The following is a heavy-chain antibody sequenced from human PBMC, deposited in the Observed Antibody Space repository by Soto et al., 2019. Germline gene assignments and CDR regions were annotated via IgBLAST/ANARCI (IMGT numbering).Heavy chain of an antibody. J-gene: IGHJ6*02. V-gene: IGHV5-10-1*01. CDR2: IDPSDSYT. CDR3: ARRPIAAAGRYYYYGMDV. D-gene: IGHD6-13*01. Sequence: GESLKISCKGSGYSFTSYWISWVRQMPGKGLEWMGRIDPSDSYTNYSPSFQGHVTLSADKSVSTAYLQWSSLKASGTAMYYCARRPIAAAGRYYYYGMDVWGQGTTVTVSS. CDR1: GYSFTSYW.